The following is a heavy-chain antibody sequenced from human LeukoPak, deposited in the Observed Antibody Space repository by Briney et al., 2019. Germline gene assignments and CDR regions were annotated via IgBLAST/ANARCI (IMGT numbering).Heavy chain of an antibody. CDR3: ARDTSGYSDY. Sequence: ASVKVSCKASGYTFTGYYMHWVRQAPGQGLEWMGWINPNSGGTNYTQKFQGRVTMTRDTSISTAYMELRSLRSDDTAVYYCARDTSGYSDYWGQGTLVTVSS. V-gene: IGHV1-2*02. CDR2: INPNSGGT. CDR1: GYTFTGYY. D-gene: IGHD2-2*01. J-gene: IGHJ4*02.